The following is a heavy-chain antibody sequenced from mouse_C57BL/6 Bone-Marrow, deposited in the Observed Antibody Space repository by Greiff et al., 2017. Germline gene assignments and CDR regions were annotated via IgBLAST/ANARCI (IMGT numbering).Heavy chain of an antibody. D-gene: IGHD1-1*01. J-gene: IGHJ4*01. V-gene: IGHV1-69*01. CDR3: AREGYSSYEMDY. Sequence: QVQLQQPGAELVMPGASVKLSCKASGYTFTSYWMHWVKQRPGQGLEWIGEIDPSDSYTNYNQKFKGKSTLTVDKSSSTAYMQLSSLTSEDSAVYYCAREGYSSYEMDYWGQGTSVTVSS. CDR2: IDPSDSYT. CDR1: GYTFTSYW.